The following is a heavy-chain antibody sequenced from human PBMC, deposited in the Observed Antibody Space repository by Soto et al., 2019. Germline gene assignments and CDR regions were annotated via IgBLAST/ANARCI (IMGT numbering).Heavy chain of an antibody. Sequence: ASVKVSCKASGYTFTSYDINWVRQATGQGLEWMGWMNPNSGNTGYAQKFQGRVTMTRNTSISTAYMELSSLRSEDTAVYYCARHYYDLWSGYYDRGYDYYGMDVWGQGTTVTVSS. D-gene: IGHD3-3*01. J-gene: IGHJ6*02. V-gene: IGHV1-8*01. CDR1: GYTFTSYD. CDR3: ARHYYDLWSGYYDRGYDYYGMDV. CDR2: MNPNSGNT.